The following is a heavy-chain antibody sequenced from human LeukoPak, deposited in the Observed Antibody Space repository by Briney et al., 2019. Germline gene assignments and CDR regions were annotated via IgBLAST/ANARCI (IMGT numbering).Heavy chain of an antibody. Sequence: PGRSLRLSCAASGFTFDDYAMHWVRQAPGKGLEGVSGISWNSCSIGYADSVKGRFTISRDNSKNTLYLQMNSLRAEDTAVYYCAKNYDSSGYLAFDIWGQGTMVTVSS. V-gene: IGHV3-9*01. CDR3: AKNYDSSGYLAFDI. CDR1: GFTFDDYA. CDR2: ISWNSCSI. J-gene: IGHJ3*02. D-gene: IGHD3-22*01.